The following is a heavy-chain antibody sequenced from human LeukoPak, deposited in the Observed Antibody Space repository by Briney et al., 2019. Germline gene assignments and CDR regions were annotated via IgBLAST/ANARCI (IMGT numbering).Heavy chain of an antibody. CDR1: GFTFSSYA. J-gene: IGHJ4*02. Sequence: GGSLRLSCAASGFTFSSYAMSWVRQAPGKGLEWVSTISGSGSSTYYADSVKGRFTISRDNSKNTMFLQMNSLRADDTAVYYCAKDTRYSGSYYFVFDYWGQETLVTVSS. V-gene: IGHV3-23*01. D-gene: IGHD1-26*01. CDR3: AKDTRYSGSYYFVFDY. CDR2: ISGSGSST.